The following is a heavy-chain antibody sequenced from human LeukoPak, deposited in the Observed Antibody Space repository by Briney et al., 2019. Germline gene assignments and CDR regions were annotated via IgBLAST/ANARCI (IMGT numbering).Heavy chain of an antibody. D-gene: IGHD3-22*01. J-gene: IGHJ3*02. Sequence: ASVKVSCKASGYTFTNYGVSWVRQAPGQGLEWMGWISAYNGHTNYAQNLQGRVTMTTDTSTSTAYVELRSLRSDDTAVYYCARDGHRRCHYDCSGREDAFDIWGQGTMVTVSS. CDR3: ARDGHRRCHYDCSGREDAFDI. V-gene: IGHV1-18*01. CDR2: ISAYNGHT. CDR1: GYTFTNYG.